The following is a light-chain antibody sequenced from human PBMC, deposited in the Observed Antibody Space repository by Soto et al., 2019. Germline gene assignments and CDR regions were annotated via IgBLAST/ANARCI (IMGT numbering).Light chain of an antibody. CDR2: EVS. Sequence: QSVLTQPASVSGSPGQSITISCTGTSSDVGGYNYVSWYQQHPGKAPKLMIYEVSNRPSGVSNRFSGSKSGNTASLTISGLQAEDEADYYCSSYAGSPYVFGTGTKGTVL. CDR3: SSYAGSPYV. J-gene: IGLJ1*01. V-gene: IGLV2-14*01. CDR1: SSDVGGYNY.